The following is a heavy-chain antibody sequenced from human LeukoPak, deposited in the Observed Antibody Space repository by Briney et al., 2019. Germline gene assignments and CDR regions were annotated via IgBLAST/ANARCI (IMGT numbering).Heavy chain of an antibody. V-gene: IGHV4-59*01. CDR2: IYYTGST. D-gene: IGHD5-24*01. J-gene: IGHJ4*02. CDR3: ARANGYTEYYFDY. Sequence: PSETLSLTCTVSGGSISTYYWSWIRQPPGKGMEWIGFIYYTGSTNYNPSLKSRVTISLDTSKNQFSLRLTSVAAADTAVYYCARANGYTEYYFDYWGQGTLVTVSS. CDR1: GGSISTYY.